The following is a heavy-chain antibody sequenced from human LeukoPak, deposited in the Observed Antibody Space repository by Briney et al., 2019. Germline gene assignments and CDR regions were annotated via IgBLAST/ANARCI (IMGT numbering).Heavy chain of an antibody. CDR3: ARGLAQYYYYYVDV. CDR1: GGPISSYY. CDR2: IYYSGST. J-gene: IGHJ6*03. Sequence: SETLSLTCTVSGGPISSYYWSWIRQPPGKGLEWIGYIYYSGSTNYNPSLKSRVTISVDTSKNQFSLKLSSVTAADTAVYYCARGLAQYYYYYVDVWGKGTTVTVSS. V-gene: IGHV4-59*01.